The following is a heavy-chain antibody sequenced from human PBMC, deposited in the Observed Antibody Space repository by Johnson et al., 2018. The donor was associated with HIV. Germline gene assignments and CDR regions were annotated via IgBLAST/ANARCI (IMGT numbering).Heavy chain of an antibody. J-gene: IGHJ3*02. CDR2: ISYDGGTT. Sequence: QVQLVESGGGVVQPERSLRLSCAASGFSFSNYAIHWVRQAPGKGLECVAAISYDGGTTYYSHSVKARFTISSDNSKNTLYLRMNRLRAEETAVYYLSRLVVITYHDACDIWGQGTMVTVSS. CDR3: SRLVVITYHDACDI. D-gene: IGHD3-22*01. CDR1: GFSFSNYA. V-gene: IGHV3-30*14.